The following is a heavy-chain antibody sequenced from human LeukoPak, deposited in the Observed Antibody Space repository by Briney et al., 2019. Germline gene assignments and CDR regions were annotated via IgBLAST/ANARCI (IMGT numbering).Heavy chain of an antibody. Sequence: SETLSLTCTVSGGSISSGGYYWSWIRQPRGKGLEWIGYIYHSGSTYYNPSLMSRVTISVDRSKNQFSLKLSSVTTADTAVYYCARDESYDFGLGWFDPWGQGTLVTVSS. CDR3: ARDESYDFGLGWFDP. CDR1: GGSISSGGYY. V-gene: IGHV4-30-2*01. J-gene: IGHJ5*02. D-gene: IGHD3-3*01. CDR2: IYHSGST.